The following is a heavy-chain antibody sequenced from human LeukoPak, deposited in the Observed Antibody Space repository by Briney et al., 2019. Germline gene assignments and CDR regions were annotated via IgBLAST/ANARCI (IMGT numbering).Heavy chain of an antibody. Sequence: ASVKVSCKASGYTFTGYYMHWVRQAPGQGLEWMGWINPNSGGPNYAQNFQGRVTVTRDTSISTAYMELSSLRSDDTAVYYCARGKGMTSATANFVDLWGRGTLVTVSS. CDR3: ARGKGMTSATANFVDL. CDR2: INPNSGGP. V-gene: IGHV1-2*02. J-gene: IGHJ2*01. CDR1: GYTFTGYY. D-gene: IGHD1-20*01.